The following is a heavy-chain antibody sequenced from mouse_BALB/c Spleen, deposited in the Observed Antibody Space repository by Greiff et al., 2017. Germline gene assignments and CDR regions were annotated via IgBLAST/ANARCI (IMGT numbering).Heavy chain of an antibody. Sequence: QVQLQQSGAELVRPGSSVKISCKASGYAFSSYWMNWVKQRPGQGLEWIGQIYPGDGDTNYNGKFKGKATLTADKSSSTAYMQLSSLTSEDSAVYFCARGGIYYDYDRCYYYAMDYWGQGTSVTVSS. CDR3: ARGGIYYDYDRCYYYAMDY. D-gene: IGHD2-4*01. J-gene: IGHJ4*01. CDR1: GYAFSSYW. V-gene: IGHV1-80*01. CDR2: IYPGDGDT.